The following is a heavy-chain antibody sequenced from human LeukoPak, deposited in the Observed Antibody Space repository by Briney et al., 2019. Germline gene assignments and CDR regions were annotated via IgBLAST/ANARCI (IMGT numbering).Heavy chain of an antibody. CDR3: ARQQWLDY. CDR2: ISYDGSNK. CDR1: GFTFSSYA. J-gene: IGHJ4*02. Sequence: GGSLRLSCAASGFTFSSYAMHWVRQAPGKGLEWVAVISYDGSNKYYADSVKGRFTISRDNSKNTLYLQMNSLRAEDTAVYYCARQQWLDYWGQGTLVTVSS. V-gene: IGHV3-30-3*01. D-gene: IGHD6-19*01.